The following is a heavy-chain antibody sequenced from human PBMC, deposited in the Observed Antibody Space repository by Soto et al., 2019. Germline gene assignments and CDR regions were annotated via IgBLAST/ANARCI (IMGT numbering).Heavy chain of an antibody. J-gene: IGHJ4*02. CDR2: LYYGRSA. Sequence: QVQLQESGPGLVKPSETLSLTCAVSGDSISSYYCMWIRQPPGKGLESIGYLYYGRSANYNPSLKSRITLSVDTYTNQSSLTLSSMTPADTAVYYFALRSMAVVPEYWGQGTLVTVSS. CDR1: GDSISSYY. V-gene: IGHV4-59*01. CDR3: ALRSMAVVPEY. D-gene: IGHD3-22*01.